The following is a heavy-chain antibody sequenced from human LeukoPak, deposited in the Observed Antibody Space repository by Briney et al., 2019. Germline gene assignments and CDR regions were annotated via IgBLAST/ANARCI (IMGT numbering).Heavy chain of an antibody. CDR1: GGTFSTYA. Sequence: SVKVSCKASGGTFSTYAISWVRQAPGQGLEWMGVIIPVFGTTNYAQRFQGRVTITTDESTITVYMEMSSLRSEDTAVYYCASRNREVPYYNNMDVWGEGTTVTVSS. CDR2: IIPVFGTT. CDR3: ASRNREVPYYNNMDV. V-gene: IGHV1-69*05. J-gene: IGHJ6*03. D-gene: IGHD1-26*01.